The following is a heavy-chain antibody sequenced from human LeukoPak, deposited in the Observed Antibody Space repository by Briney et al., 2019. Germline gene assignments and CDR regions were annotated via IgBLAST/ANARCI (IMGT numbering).Heavy chain of an antibody. D-gene: IGHD1-14*01. J-gene: IGHJ5*02. CDR2: IYYSGTT. Sequence: SETLSLTCTVSGGSISSSSYYWGWIRQPPGKGLEWIGSIYYSGTTYYNPSLKSRITISVDTSNNQFSLKLSSVTAADTAVFYCARLEFHSPPDRFDPWGQGTLVTVSS. CDR3: ARLEFHSPPDRFDP. CDR1: GGSISSSSYY. V-gene: IGHV4-39*01.